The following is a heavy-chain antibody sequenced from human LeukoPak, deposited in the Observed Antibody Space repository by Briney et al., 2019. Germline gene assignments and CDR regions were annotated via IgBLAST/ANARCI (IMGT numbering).Heavy chain of an antibody. J-gene: IGHJ4*02. D-gene: IGHD6-19*01. CDR3: ARGGSGFYY. Sequence: GKSLTLSCAASGFTFSDFPMHWVRQAPGKGLEWVAVMSNDGSKQFYADFVRGRFTVSRDNSKNMFYLQMNTLRPDDPALYYCARGGSGFYYWGQGTLVTVSA. CDR1: GFTFSDFP. V-gene: IGHV3-30-3*01. CDR2: MSNDGSKQ.